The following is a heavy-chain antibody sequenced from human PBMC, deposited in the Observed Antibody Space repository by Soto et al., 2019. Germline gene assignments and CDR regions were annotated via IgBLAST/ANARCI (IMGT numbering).Heavy chain of an antibody. V-gene: IGHV1-18*04. CDR3: ARDRGIAARPRDRSLDC. Sequence: ASVKVSCKASGYTFTSYCISWVRQAPGQGLEWMGWISAYNGNTNYAQKLQGRVTMTTDTSTSTAYMELRSLRSDDTAVYYCARDRGIAARPRDRSLDCGGEGTLVSVSS. D-gene: IGHD6-6*01. CDR1: GYTFTSYC. J-gene: IGHJ4*02. CDR2: ISAYNGNT.